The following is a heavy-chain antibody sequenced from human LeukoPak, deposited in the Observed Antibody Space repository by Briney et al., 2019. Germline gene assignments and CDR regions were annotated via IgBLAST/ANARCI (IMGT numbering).Heavy chain of an antibody. CDR2: INLSGST. V-gene: IGHV4-34*01. Sequence: SETLSLTCAVYGGSFRGYYWSWIRQPPGKGLEWIGEINLSGSTNYNPSLKSRVTISVDTSKNQFSLKLSSVTAADTAVYYCARGHFYDYIWGSYRPDAFDIWGQGTMVTVSS. J-gene: IGHJ3*02. CDR3: ARGHFYDYIWGSYRPDAFDI. D-gene: IGHD3-16*02. CDR1: GGSFRGYY.